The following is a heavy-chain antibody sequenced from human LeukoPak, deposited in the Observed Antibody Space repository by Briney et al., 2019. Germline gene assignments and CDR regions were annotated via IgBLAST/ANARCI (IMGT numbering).Heavy chain of an antibody. CDR1: GFTVSSNY. V-gene: IGHV3-53*01. Sequence: PGGSLRLSCAASGFTVSSNYMSWVRQAPGKGLEWVSVLYSGGSTYYADSVKSRFTISRDNPKNTLYLQMNSLRAEDTAVYYCARDGFLEWSAPYYYYGMDVWGQGTTVTVSS. J-gene: IGHJ6*02. CDR2: LYSGGST. D-gene: IGHD3-3*01. CDR3: ARDGFLEWSAPYYYYGMDV.